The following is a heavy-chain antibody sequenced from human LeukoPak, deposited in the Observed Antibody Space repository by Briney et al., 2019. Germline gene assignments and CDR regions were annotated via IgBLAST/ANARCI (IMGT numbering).Heavy chain of an antibody. J-gene: IGHJ4*02. CDR1: GYSISNGYY. CDR3: ARGAEYYAIWRGYAGYSDY. V-gene: IGHV4-38-2*02. CDR2: IYHRGST. Sequence: PSETLSLTCTVSGYSISNGYYWGWIRQPPGKGLEWVGSIYHRGSTYYNPSLRSRVTISLDRSKKNFSLKLTSVTAADTVVYFCARGAEYYAIWRGYAGYSDYWGQGISVTVSS. D-gene: IGHD3-3*01.